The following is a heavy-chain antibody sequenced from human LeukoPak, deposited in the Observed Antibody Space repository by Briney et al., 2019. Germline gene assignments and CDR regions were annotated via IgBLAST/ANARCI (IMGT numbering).Heavy chain of an antibody. V-gene: IGHV1-2*06. J-gene: IGHJ6*02. CDR1: GYTFTGYY. CDR3: ARARDLQWLVRNYYYYYGMDV. CDR2: INPNSGGT. D-gene: IGHD6-19*01. Sequence: VASVKVSCKASGYTFTGYYMHWVRQAPGQGLEWMGRINPNSGGTNYAQKFQSRVTMTRDTSISTAYMELSRLRSDDTAVYYCARARDLQWLVRNYYYYYGMDVWGQGTTVTVSS.